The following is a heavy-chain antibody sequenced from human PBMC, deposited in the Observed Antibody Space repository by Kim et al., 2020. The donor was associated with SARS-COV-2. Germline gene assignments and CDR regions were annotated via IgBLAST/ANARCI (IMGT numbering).Heavy chain of an antibody. CDR1: GGSISSGSYY. CDR3: ARDGGARAEY. CDR2: IYTSGST. Sequence: SETLSLTCTVSGGSISSGSYYWSWIRQPAGKGLEWIGRIYTSGSTNYNPSLKSRVTISVDTSKNQFSLKLSSVTAADTAVYYCARDGGARAEYWGQGTLVTVSS. J-gene: IGHJ4*02. D-gene: IGHD3-16*01. V-gene: IGHV4-61*02.